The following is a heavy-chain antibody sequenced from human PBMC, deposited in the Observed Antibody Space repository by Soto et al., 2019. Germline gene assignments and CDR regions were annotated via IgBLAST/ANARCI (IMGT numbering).Heavy chain of an antibody. D-gene: IGHD6-19*01. CDR1: GCTFSSYA. CDR3: AWLTANWFDP. Sequence: QVQLVQSGAEVKKPGSSVKVSCKASGCTFSSYAISWVRQAHGQGLEWMGGIIPVFGTANYAQKFQGRVTITAHGLTSTAYMELSSLRSEDTAVYCCAWLTANWFDPWGQGTLVTVSS. V-gene: IGHV1-69*12. J-gene: IGHJ5*02. CDR2: IIPVFGTA.